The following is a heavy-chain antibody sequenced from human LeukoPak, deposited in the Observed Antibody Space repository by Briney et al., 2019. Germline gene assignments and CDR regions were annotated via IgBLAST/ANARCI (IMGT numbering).Heavy chain of an antibody. CDR2: IIPILGIA. V-gene: IGHV1-69*04. CDR3: ARGGYYDFWSGYPFDY. CDR1: GSTFSSYA. D-gene: IGHD3-3*01. J-gene: IGHJ4*02. Sequence: ASVKVSCKASGSTFSSYAISWVRQAPGQGLVWMGRIIPILGIANYAQKFQGRVTITADKSTSTAYMELSSLRSEDTAVYYCARGGYYDFWSGYPFDYWGQGTLVTVSS.